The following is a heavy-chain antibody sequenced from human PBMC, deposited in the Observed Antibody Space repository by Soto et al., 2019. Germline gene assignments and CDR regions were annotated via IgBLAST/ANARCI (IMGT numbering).Heavy chain of an antibody. D-gene: IGHD5-12*01. Sequence: ASVKVSCKASGYTFTNYGFSWVRQAPGQGLEWMGWISGYNGNTTYAQKFQDRITLTRDTSTSTLYMELSSLTSEDTAVYYCARDAQIGHGYSIYHTYWGQGTLVTVSS. CDR2: ISGYNGNT. V-gene: IGHV1-18*01. J-gene: IGHJ4*02. CDR3: ARDAQIGHGYSIYHTY. CDR1: GYTFTNYG.